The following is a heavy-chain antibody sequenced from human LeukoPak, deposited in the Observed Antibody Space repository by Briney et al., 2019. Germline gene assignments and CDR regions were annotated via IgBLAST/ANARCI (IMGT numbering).Heavy chain of an antibody. J-gene: IGHJ4*02. V-gene: IGHV3-23*01. CDR1: GFSFNSDW. Sequence: GGSLRLSCAASGFSFNSDWMDWVRQAPGKGLEWVSAISGSGGSTYYADSVKGRFTISRDNSKNTLYLQMYSLGAEDTAVYYCAKATNSGTSRGSFGYWGQGTLVTVSS. CDR3: AKATNSGTSRGSFGY. D-gene: IGHD1-26*01. CDR2: ISGSGGST.